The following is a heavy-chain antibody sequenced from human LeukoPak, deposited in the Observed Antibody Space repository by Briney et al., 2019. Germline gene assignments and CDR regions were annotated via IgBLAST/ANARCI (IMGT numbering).Heavy chain of an antibody. Sequence: SETLSLTCTVSGGSFRGDYYWAWIRQPPGKGLEWIGEINHSGSTNYNPSLKSRVTISVDTSKNQFSLKLSSVTAADTAVYYCARSGGYSSSWYFAAEYFQHWGQGTLVTVSS. D-gene: IGHD6-13*01. V-gene: IGHV4-34*01. J-gene: IGHJ1*01. CDR3: ARSGGYSSSWYFAAEYFQH. CDR2: INHSGST. CDR1: GGSFRGDYY.